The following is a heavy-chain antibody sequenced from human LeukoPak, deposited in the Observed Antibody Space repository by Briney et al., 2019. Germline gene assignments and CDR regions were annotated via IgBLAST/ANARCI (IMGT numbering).Heavy chain of an antibody. CDR2: IYHSGST. Sequence: SETLSLTCTVSGDSISSYYWSWIRQPPGKGLEWIGYIYHSGSTKYNPSLKSRVTISVDTSKNQFSLKLSSLTAADTAVYYCARDGYSGNDGLWGQGTLVTVSS. CDR3: ARDGYSGNDGL. CDR1: GDSISSYY. V-gene: IGHV4-59*01. J-gene: IGHJ4*02. D-gene: IGHD5-12*01.